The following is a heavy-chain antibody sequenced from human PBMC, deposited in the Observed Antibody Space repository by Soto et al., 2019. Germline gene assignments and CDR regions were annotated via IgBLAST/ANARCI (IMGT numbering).Heavy chain of an antibody. CDR1: GDTFTSYG. J-gene: IGHJ5*02. D-gene: IGHD3-3*01. CDR3: ARDEKRITTFGVVRQNWFDP. V-gene: IGHV1-18*01. Sequence: GASVKVSCKASGDTFTSYGISWVRQAPGQGLEWMGWISAYNGNTNYAQKLQGRVTMTTDTSTSTAYMELRSLRSDDTAVYYCARDEKRITTFGVVRQNWFDPWGQGTLVTVSS. CDR2: ISAYNGNT.